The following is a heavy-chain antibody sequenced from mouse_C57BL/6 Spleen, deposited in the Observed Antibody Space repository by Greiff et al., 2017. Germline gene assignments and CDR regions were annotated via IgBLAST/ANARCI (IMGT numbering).Heavy chain of an antibody. D-gene: IGHD1-1*01. CDR2: IYPRSGNP. V-gene: IGHV1-81*01. Sequence: QVQLQQSGAELARPGASVKLSCKASGYTFTSYGISWVKQRTGQGLEWIGEIYPRSGNPYYNEKFKGKATLTADKSSSTAYMELRSLTSVDSAVYFWARSTVVAEGYFDVWGTGTTVTVAS. CDR3: ARSTVVAEGYFDV. CDR1: GYTFTSYG. J-gene: IGHJ1*03.